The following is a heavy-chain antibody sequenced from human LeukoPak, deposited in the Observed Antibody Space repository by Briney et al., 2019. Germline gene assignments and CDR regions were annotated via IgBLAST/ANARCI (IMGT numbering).Heavy chain of an antibody. J-gene: IGHJ4*02. CDR1: GYTFTSYD. CDR2: MNPKSGNT. Sequence: GASVTVSCKASGYTFTSYDINWVRQAPGQGLEWMGWMNPKSGNTGYAQKFQGRVTMTRNTSISTAYMELSSLRSEDTAVYYCARGGGDQTAPPNFDYWGQGTLVTVSS. D-gene: IGHD2-21*02. V-gene: IGHV1-8*01. CDR3: ARGGGDQTAPPNFDY.